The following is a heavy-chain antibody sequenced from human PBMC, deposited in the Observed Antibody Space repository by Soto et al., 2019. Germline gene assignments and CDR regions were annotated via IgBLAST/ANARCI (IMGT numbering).Heavy chain of an antibody. CDR2: ISGYSGDT. J-gene: IGHJ6*02. Sequence: QGHLVQSGAEVKKPGASVKVSCKASGYTFTRYGISWVRQAPGQGLEWMGWISGYSGDTNYAQNLQGRVTMTIDTSKTRAYMERRSLTCDDTADYYCARNGQTPYYYSGRDVWGQVTTVSVSS. V-gene: IGHV1-18*01. D-gene: IGHD2-8*01. CDR1: GYTFTRYG. CDR3: ARNGQTPYYYSGRDV.